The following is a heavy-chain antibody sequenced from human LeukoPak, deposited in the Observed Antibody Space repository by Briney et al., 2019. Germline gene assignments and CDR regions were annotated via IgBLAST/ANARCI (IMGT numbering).Heavy chain of an antibody. V-gene: IGHV1-2*02. Sequence: ASVKVSCKASGYTFTDYYMHWVRQAPGQGLEWMGWINPNSGGTKDAQKFQGRVTMTTDTSISTAYMELNRLTSDDTAVYYCAGFGGQWLLRGDDAFDIWGQGTMVTVSS. J-gene: IGHJ3*02. D-gene: IGHD6-19*01. CDR1: GYTFTDYY. CDR2: INPNSGGT. CDR3: AGFGGQWLLRGDDAFDI.